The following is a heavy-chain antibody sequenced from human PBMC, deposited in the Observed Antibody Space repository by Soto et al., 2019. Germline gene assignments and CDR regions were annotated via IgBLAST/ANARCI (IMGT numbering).Heavy chain of an antibody. CDR3: AKVKARIKVTTVRGNPEGYGMDV. Sequence: EVQLLESGGGLVQPGGSLRLSCAASGFTFSSYAMSWVRQAPGKGLEWVSAISGSGGSTYYADSVKGRFTISRDNSKNKLYLQMNSLRPEDTRVYYCAKVKARIKVTTVRGNPEGYGMDVWGQGTTVTVSS. CDR1: GFTFSSYA. J-gene: IGHJ6*02. V-gene: IGHV3-23*01. CDR2: ISGSGGST. D-gene: IGHD3-10*01.